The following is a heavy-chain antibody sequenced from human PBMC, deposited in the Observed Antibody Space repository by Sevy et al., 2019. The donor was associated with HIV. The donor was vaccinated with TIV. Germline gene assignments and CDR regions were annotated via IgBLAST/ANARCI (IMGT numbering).Heavy chain of an antibody. CDR2: IYSSGTA. CDR3: ARDDQDSWSGYYKVQYQYIMDV. J-gene: IGHJ6*02. D-gene: IGHD3-3*01. CDR1: GGSVNKYW. Sequence: SETLSLTCTVSGGSVNKYWWGWIRQPAGKGLEWIGRIYSSGTAHYNPSLKSRVTMSVDTARNQFSLKMSSVTAADTAVYFCARDDQDSWSGYYKVQYQYIMDVWGQGTTVTVSS. V-gene: IGHV4-4*07.